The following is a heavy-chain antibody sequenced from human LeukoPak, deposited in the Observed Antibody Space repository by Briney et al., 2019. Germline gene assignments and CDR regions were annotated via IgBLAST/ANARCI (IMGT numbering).Heavy chain of an antibody. Sequence: ASVKVSCKASGYTFTSYYMHWVRQAPGQGLEWMGIINPSGGSTSYAQKFQGRVTMTRDTSTSTVFMELSSLRSEDTAVYYCARAPYYDSSGFVLVYWGQGTLVTVSS. V-gene: IGHV1-46*01. CDR3: ARAPYYDSSGFVLVY. CDR1: GYTFTSYY. CDR2: INPSGGST. D-gene: IGHD3-22*01. J-gene: IGHJ4*02.